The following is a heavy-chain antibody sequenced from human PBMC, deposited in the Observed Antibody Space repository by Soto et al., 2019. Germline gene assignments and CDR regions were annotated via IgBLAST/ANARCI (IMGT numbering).Heavy chain of an antibody. CDR3: ARGPRGRITIFGVALDYYYYGMDV. V-gene: IGHV4-34*01. Sequence: SETLSLTCAVYGGSFSGYYWSWIRQPPGKGLEWIGEINHSGSTNYNPSLKSRVTISVDTSKSQFSLKLSSVTAADTAVYYCARGPRGRITIFGVALDYYYYGMDVWGQGTTVTVSS. D-gene: IGHD3-3*01. J-gene: IGHJ6*02. CDR1: GGSFSGYY. CDR2: INHSGST.